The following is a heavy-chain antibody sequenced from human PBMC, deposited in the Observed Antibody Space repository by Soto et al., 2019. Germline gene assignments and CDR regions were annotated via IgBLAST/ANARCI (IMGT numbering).Heavy chain of an antibody. Sequence: EVQVVESGGGLIQPGGSLRLSCAMSGFAFNTYWMHWLRQAPGKGPVWVALINAHGGERRYADSVKGRFTVSRDNXXXXXXXXXXXXXXXXXXXXXXXXXXXXXADGWGQGTTVTVSS. CDR3: XXXXXXXADG. CDR2: INAHGGER. J-gene: IGHJ6*02. V-gene: IGHV3-74*01. CDR1: GFAFNTYW.